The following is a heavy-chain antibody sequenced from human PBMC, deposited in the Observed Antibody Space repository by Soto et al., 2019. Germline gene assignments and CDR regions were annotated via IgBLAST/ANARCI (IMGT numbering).Heavy chain of an antibody. J-gene: IGHJ6*02. D-gene: IGHD3-16*02. CDR2: ISGSGGST. Sequence: GGSLRLSCAASGFTFSSYAIRWVRQAPGKGLEWVSAISGSGGSTYYADSVKGRFTISRDNSKNTLYLQMNSLRAEDTAVYYCAKVLIAGALSHGMDVWGQGTTVTVSS. CDR3: AKVLIAGALSHGMDV. CDR1: GFTFSSYA. V-gene: IGHV3-23*01.